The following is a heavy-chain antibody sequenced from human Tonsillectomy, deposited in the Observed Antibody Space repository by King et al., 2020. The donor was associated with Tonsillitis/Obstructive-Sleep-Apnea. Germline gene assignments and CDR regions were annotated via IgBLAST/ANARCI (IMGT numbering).Heavy chain of an antibody. J-gene: IGHJ4*02. V-gene: IGHV3-20*04. Sequence: VQLVESGGGVVRPGGSLRLSCAASGFTFDDYGMSWVRQAPGKGLEWVSGINWNDGSTGYADSVKGRFTISRDNAKNSLYLQMNSLRAEDTALYYCASHNYDYIWGSYLGGFDYWGQGTLVTVSS. CDR2: INWNDGST. CDR1: GFTFDDYG. D-gene: IGHD3-16*01. CDR3: ASHNYDYIWGSYLGGFDY.